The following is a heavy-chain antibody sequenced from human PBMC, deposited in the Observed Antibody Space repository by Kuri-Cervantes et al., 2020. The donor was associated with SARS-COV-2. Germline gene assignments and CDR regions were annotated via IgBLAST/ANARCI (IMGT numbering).Heavy chain of an antibody. CDR1: GFTFSSYG. V-gene: IGHV3-30*03. CDR2: ISYDGSNK. Sequence: GGSLRLSCAASGFTFSSYGMHWVRQAPGKGLEWVAVISYDGSNKYYADSVKGRFTISRDNSKNTLYLQMNSLRAEDTAVYYCASGYYDFWSGYDYWGQGTLVTVSS. J-gene: IGHJ4*02. D-gene: IGHD3-3*01. CDR3: ASGYYDFWSGYDY.